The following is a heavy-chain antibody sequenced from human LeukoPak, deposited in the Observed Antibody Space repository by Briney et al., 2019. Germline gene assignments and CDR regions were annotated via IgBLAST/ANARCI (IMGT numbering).Heavy chain of an antibody. V-gene: IGHV3-21*01. CDR2: ISSSSSYI. D-gene: IGHD3-22*01. CDR1: GFTFSSYS. CDR3: ARVGYYYDSSGYFDY. Sequence: GGSLRLSCAASGFTFSSYSMNWVRQAPGKGLEWVSSISSSSSYIYYADSVKGRFTISRDSAKNSLYLQMNSLRAEDTAVYYCARVGYYYDSSGYFDYWGQGTLVTVSS. J-gene: IGHJ4*02.